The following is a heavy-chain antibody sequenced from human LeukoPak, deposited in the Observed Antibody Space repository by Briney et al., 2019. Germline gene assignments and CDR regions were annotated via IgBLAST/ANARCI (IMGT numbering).Heavy chain of an antibody. CDR1: GFTFSNYA. J-gene: IGHJ4*02. CDR3: AKERGVGATTGSLATFDN. D-gene: IGHD1-26*01. Sequence: GGSLRLSCAASGFTFSNYAMSWVRQAPGKGLEWVSSISASGITTYYADSVRGHFTIFRDNSENTLFLQMNSLRAEDTAVYYCAKERGVGATTGSLATFDNWGQGTLVTVSS. V-gene: IGHV3-23*01. CDR2: ISASGITT.